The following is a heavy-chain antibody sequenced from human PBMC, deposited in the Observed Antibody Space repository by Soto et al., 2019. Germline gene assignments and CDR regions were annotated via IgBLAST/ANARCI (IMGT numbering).Heavy chain of an antibody. Sequence: QVQLVESGGGVVQPGRSLRLSCAASGFTFSSYAMHWVRQAPGKGLEWVAVISHDGSNKYYADSVKGRFTISRDNSKNTLYLQLNSLIAEDTAVYYCAREFHIVVVVADTPGYWGQGTLVTVSS. CDR3: AREFHIVVVVADTPGY. V-gene: IGHV3-30-3*01. CDR2: ISHDGSNK. J-gene: IGHJ4*02. CDR1: GFTFSSYA. D-gene: IGHD2-15*01.